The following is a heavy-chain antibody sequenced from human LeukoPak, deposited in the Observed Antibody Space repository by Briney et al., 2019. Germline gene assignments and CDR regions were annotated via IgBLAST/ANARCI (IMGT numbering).Heavy chain of an antibody. J-gene: IGHJ4*02. CDR2: IIPIFGTA. CDR1: GGTFSSYA. D-gene: IGHD3-10*01. CDR3: ASTGSLVRGVTDY. Sequence: SVKVSCKASGGTFSSYAISWVRQAPGQGLEWMGGIIPIFGTANYAQKFQGRVTIAADKSTSTAYMELSSLRSEDTAVYYCASTGSLVRGVTDYWGQGTLVTVSS. V-gene: IGHV1-69*06.